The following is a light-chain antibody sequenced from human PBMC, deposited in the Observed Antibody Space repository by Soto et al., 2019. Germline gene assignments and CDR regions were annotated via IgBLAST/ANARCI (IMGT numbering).Light chain of an antibody. CDR3: CSYAGSSTLYV. CDR2: EVS. Sequence: QSALTQPASVSGSPGQSITISCTGTSSDVGVYNLVSWYQQHPGKAPKLMIYEVSKRPSGVSNRFSGSKSGNTASLTVSGLQAEDEADYYCCSYAGSSTLYVFGTGTKLTV. CDR1: SSDVGVYNL. V-gene: IGLV2-23*02. J-gene: IGLJ1*01.